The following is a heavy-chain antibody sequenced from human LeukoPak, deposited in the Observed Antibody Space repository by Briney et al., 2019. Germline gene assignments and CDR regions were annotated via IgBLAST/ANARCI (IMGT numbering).Heavy chain of an antibody. Sequence: ASVKVSCKASGYTFTSYYMHWVRRAPGQGLEWMGIINPSGGSTSYAQKFQGRVTMTRDMSTSTVYMELSSLRSEDTAVYYCARDYFRDYGDYGDLGVWGQGTLVTVSS. D-gene: IGHD4-17*01. CDR1: GYTFTSYY. V-gene: IGHV1-46*01. CDR3: ARDYFRDYGDYGDLGV. J-gene: IGHJ4*02. CDR2: INPSGGST.